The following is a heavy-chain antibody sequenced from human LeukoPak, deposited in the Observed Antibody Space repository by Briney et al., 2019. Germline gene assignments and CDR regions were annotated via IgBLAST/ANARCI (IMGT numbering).Heavy chain of an antibody. Sequence: PSETLSLTCTVSGGSISSSSYYWGWIRQPPGKGLEWIGSIYYSGSTYYNPSLKSRVTISVDTSKNQFSLKLSSVTAADTAVYYCARNEGPLTDFWSGYYIGNWFDPWGQGTLVTVSS. CDR1: GGSISSSSYY. CDR3: ARNEGPLTDFWSGYYIGNWFDP. J-gene: IGHJ5*02. D-gene: IGHD3-3*01. V-gene: IGHV4-39*01. CDR2: IYYSGST.